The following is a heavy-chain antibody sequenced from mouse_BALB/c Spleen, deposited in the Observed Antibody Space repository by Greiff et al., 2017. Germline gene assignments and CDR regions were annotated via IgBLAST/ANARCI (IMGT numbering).Heavy chain of an antibody. V-gene: IGHV5-6*01. D-gene: IGHD1-1*01. J-gene: IGHJ4*01. Sequence: EVKVVESGGDLVKPGGSLKLSCAASGFTFSSYGMSWVRQTPDKRLEWVATISSGGSYTYYPDSVKGRFTISRDNAKNTLYLQMSSLKSEDTAMYYCARHTTVVAYYAMDYWGQGTSVTVSS. CDR2: ISSGGSYT. CDR1: GFTFSSYG. CDR3: ARHTTVVAYYAMDY.